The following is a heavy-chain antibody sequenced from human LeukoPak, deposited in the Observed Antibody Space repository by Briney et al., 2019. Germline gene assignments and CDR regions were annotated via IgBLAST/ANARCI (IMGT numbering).Heavy chain of an antibody. Sequence: GGSLRLSCAASGFTFSYYGMHWVRQAPGKGLEWEAFISSDGSIQYHADSVKGRFTISRDNSKNTVYLQMNSLRAEDTAVYSCGRTPHSAFGAFDIWGQGTMVTVSS. J-gene: IGHJ3*02. CDR3: GRTPHSAFGAFDI. CDR1: GFTFSYYG. CDR2: ISSDGSIQ. D-gene: IGHD3-3*01. V-gene: IGHV3-33*01.